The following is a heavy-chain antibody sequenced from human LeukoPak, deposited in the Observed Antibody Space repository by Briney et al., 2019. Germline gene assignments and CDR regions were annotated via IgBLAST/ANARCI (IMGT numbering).Heavy chain of an antibody. CDR3: ARHAAAGDYYYYGMDV. CDR1: GGSISSYY. D-gene: IGHD6-13*01. J-gene: IGHJ6*02. Sequence: SETLSLTCTVSGGSISSYYWSWIRQPPGKGLEWIGYIYYSGSTNYNPSLKSRVTISVDTPKNQFSLKLSSVTAADTAVYYCARHAAAGDYYYYGMDVWGRGTTVTVSS. V-gene: IGHV4-59*08. CDR2: IYYSGST.